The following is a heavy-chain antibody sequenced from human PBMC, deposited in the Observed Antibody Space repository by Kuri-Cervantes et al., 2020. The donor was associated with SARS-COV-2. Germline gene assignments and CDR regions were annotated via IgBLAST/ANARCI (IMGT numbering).Heavy chain of an antibody. CDR3: ARITGDKNFDY. V-gene: IGHV1-2*02. CDR2: INPNSGGT. Sequence: GESLKISCKASGYTFTGYYMHWVRQAPGRGLEWMGWINPNSGGTNYAQKFQGRVTMTRDTSISTAYMELSRLRSDDTAVYYCARITGDKNFDYWGQGTLVTVSS. CDR1: GYTFTGYY. D-gene: IGHD7-27*01. J-gene: IGHJ4*02.